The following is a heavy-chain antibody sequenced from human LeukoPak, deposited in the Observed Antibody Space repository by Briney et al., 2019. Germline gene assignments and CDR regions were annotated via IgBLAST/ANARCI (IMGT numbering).Heavy chain of an antibody. V-gene: IGHV3-30*04. D-gene: IGHD2-15*01. Sequence: GGSLRLSCAASGFTFSSYAMHWVRKAPGKGLEWVAVISYDGSNKYYADSVKGRFTISRDNSKNTLYLQMNSLRAEDTAVYYCATGYCSGGSCYSDYYYGMDVWGKGTTVTVSS. CDR1: GFTFSSYA. J-gene: IGHJ6*04. CDR3: ATGYCSGGSCYSDYYYGMDV. CDR2: ISYDGSNK.